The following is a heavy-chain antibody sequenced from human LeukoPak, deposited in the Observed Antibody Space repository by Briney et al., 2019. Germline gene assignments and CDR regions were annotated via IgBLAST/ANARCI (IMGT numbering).Heavy chain of an antibody. CDR3: ARGGSYYAY. CDR2: IYYSGST. J-gene: IGHJ4*02. V-gene: IGHV4-59*01. CDR1: C. D-gene: IGHD1-26*01. Sequence: CWSWIRQPPGKGLEWIGYIYYSGSTNYNPSLKSRVTISVDTSKNQFSLKLSSVTAADTAVYYCARGGSYYAYWGQGTLVTVSS.